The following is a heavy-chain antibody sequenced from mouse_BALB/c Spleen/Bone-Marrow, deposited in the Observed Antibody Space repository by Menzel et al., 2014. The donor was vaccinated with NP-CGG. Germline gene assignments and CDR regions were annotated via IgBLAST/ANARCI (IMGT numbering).Heavy chain of an antibody. V-gene: IGHV1-14*01. Sequence: VQLKQSGPELVKPGASVKMSCKASGYTFTSYVMHWVKQKPGQGLEWIGYINPYNDGTKYNEKFKGKATLTSDKSSSTAYMELSSLTSEDSAVYYCARGGRYDEFAYWGQGTLVTVSA. CDR1: GYTFTSYV. CDR2: INPYNDGT. J-gene: IGHJ3*01. CDR3: ARGGRYDEFAY. D-gene: IGHD2-14*01.